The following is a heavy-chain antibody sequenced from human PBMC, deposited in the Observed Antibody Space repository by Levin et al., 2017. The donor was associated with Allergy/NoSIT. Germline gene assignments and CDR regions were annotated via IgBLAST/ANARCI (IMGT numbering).Heavy chain of an antibody. CDR2: IGSNRYGGIT. Sequence: PGGSLRLSCRASGFTFGDYGLSWFRQAPGKGLEWVRSIGSNRYGGITHYATSVRGRSTISRDDSTSVAYLEMDSLKTEDTAVYYCSRQNYYGSGTSFDFWGQGTLVTVSS. J-gene: IGHJ4*02. V-gene: IGHV3-49*03. CDR1: GFTFGDYG. CDR3: SRQNYYGSGTSFDF. D-gene: IGHD3-10*01.